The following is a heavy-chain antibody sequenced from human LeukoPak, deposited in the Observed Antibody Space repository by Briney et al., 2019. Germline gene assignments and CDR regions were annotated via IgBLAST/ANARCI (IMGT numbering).Heavy chain of an antibody. J-gene: IGHJ4*02. CDR2: RNPNSGNR. D-gene: IGHD3-22*01. Sequence: ASVKVSCKASGYTFTSYDINWVRQATGQGLEWMGWRNPNSGNRGYAQKFQGRVTMTRNISISTAYMELSSLRSEDTAVYYCARGVADSSGYYLYYFDFWGQGTLVTVSS. CDR3: ARGVADSSGYYLYYFDF. CDR1: GYTFTSYD. V-gene: IGHV1-8*01.